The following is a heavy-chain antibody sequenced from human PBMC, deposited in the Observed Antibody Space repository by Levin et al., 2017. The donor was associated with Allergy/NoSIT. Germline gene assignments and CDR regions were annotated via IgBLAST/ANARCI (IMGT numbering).Heavy chain of an antibody. CDR2: ISSTSSTI. Sequence: GESLKISCAASGFTFSSYSLNWVRQAPGKGLEWVSYISSTSSTIYYADSVKGRFTISRDHAKKSLYLQMNSLRAEDTAVYYCASPGGNSYMWYFDYWGQGTLVTVSS. CDR1: GFTFSSYS. V-gene: IGHV3-48*01. CDR3: ASPGGNSYMWYFDY. D-gene: IGHD4-23*01. J-gene: IGHJ4*02.